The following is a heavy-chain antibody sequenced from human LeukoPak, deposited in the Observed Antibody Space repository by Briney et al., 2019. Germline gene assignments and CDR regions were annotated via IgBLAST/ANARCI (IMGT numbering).Heavy chain of an antibody. CDR3: ARRAANYDFWSGYNV. CDR2: IKQDGSEK. CDR1: GFTFSTYW. V-gene: IGHV3-7*01. Sequence: PGGSLRLSCAAYGFTFSTYWMSWVRQAPGKGLEWVANIKQDGSEKYYVDSVKGRFTISRDNAKNSLSLQMNSLRAEDTAVYYCARRAANYDFWSGYNVWGKGTTVTVSS. J-gene: IGHJ6*04. D-gene: IGHD3-3*01.